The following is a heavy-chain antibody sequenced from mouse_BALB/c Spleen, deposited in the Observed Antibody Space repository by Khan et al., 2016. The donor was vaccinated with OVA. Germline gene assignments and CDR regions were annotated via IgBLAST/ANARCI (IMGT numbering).Heavy chain of an antibody. Sequence: QIQLVQSGPELKKPGETVKISCKASGYTFTNYGMNWVKQAPGKGLKWMGWINTYTGEPTYADDFKGRFASSLETSPSTAYLQINNLKNEDTATYFCARSNGNCWFAYWGQGTLVTVSA. CDR1: GYTFTNYG. J-gene: IGHJ3*01. D-gene: IGHD2-1*01. V-gene: IGHV9-3-1*01. CDR3: ARSNGNCWFAY. CDR2: INTYTGEP.